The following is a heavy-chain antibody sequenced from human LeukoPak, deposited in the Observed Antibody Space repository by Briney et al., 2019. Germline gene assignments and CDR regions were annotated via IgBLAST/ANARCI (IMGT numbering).Heavy chain of an antibody. J-gene: IGHJ4*02. CDR3: ARAGGSSWRHFDY. CDR1: GFTVSSNY. D-gene: IGHD6-13*01. CDR2: IYSGGST. Sequence: GGSLRLSCAASGFTVSSNYMSWVRQAPGKGLEWVSVIYSGGSTYYADSVKGRFTISRHNSKNTLYLQMNSLRAEDTAVYYCARAGGSSWRHFDYWGQGTLVTVSS. V-gene: IGHV3-53*04.